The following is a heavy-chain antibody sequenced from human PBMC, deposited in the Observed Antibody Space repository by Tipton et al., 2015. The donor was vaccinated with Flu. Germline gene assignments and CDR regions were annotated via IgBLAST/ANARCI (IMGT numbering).Heavy chain of an antibody. CDR1: GDSISSYY. Sequence: TLSLTCTVSGDSISSYYWSWIRQPAGKGLEWIGRIYSSGSTNYNPSLKSRVTMSVDTSKNQFSLKLSSVTAADTAVYYCAREKDSSGSEFFQQWGQGTLVTVSS. J-gene: IGHJ1*01. V-gene: IGHV4-4*07. CDR3: AREKDSSGSEFFQQ. CDR2: IYSSGST. D-gene: IGHD6-19*01.